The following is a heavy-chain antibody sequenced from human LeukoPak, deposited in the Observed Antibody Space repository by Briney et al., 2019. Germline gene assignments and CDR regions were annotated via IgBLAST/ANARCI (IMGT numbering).Heavy chain of an antibody. CDR3: ARAYFGSGYYHLDH. Sequence: PSETLSLTCTVSGGSISRDYWSWIRQPPGKGLEWIGYIYYSGITYYNPSLKSRATISVDTSKNQFSLRLNSVTAADTAVYYCARAYFGSGYYHLDHWGQGTPVTVSS. CDR2: IYYSGIT. J-gene: IGHJ4*02. D-gene: IGHD3-10*01. CDR1: GGSISRDY. V-gene: IGHV4-59*01.